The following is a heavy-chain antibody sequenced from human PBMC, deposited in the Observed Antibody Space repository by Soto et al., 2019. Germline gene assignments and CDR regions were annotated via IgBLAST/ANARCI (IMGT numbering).Heavy chain of an antibody. CDR3: ARDLWGSSSQMEYFQH. CDR1: EFTFSNYA. D-gene: IGHD6-6*01. CDR2: ISASGAAT. Sequence: EVQLLESGGGLVQPGGSLRLSCTASEFTFSNYAMSWVRQAPGKGLEWVSAISASGAATYYVDSVKGRFTISRDNSKNSLYLQMNSLRAEDTAVYYCARDLWGSSSQMEYFQHWGQGTLVTVSS. J-gene: IGHJ1*01. V-gene: IGHV3-23*01.